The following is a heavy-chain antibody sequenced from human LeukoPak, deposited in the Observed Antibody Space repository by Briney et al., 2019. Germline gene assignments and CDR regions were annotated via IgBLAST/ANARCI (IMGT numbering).Heavy chain of an antibody. J-gene: IGHJ4*02. D-gene: IGHD6-13*01. V-gene: IGHV3-7*01. CDR1: GFTFSSCW. Sequence: GGSLRLSCAASGFTFSSCWMSWVRQAPGKGLEWVANIKQDGSEYYVDSVKGRFTISRDNAKNSLYLQMNSLRAEDTAVYYCARDSRSGYSSSWYDYWGQGTLVTVSS. CDR3: ARDSRSGYSSSWYDY. CDR2: IKQDGSE.